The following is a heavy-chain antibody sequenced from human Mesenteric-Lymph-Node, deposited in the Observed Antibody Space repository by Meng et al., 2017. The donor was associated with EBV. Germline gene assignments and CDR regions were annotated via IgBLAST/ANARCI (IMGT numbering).Heavy chain of an antibody. J-gene: IGHJ4*02. CDR1: GDSISNYY. CDR2: INSRGST. V-gene: IGHV4-59*01. Sequence: QVQVQESGPGLVKPSGTLSLTCAVSGDSISNYYWGWIRQSPGKGLEWIGYINSRGSTNNNPSLKSRATISVDTSKNQFSLKLSSVTAADTAVYYCARDKLSGWSAFDSWGQGTLVTVSS. D-gene: IGHD6-19*01. CDR3: ARDKLSGWSAFDS.